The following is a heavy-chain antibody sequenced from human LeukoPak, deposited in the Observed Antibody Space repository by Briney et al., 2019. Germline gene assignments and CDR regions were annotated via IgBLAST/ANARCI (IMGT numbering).Heavy chain of an antibody. J-gene: IGHJ5*02. D-gene: IGHD2-8*01. V-gene: IGHV1-2*02. CDR3: ARDLLGYCTNGVCYGVDP. CDR2: INPNSGGT. Sequence: ASVTVSCKASGYTFTGYYMHWVRQAPGQGLEWMGWINPNSGGTNYAQKFQGRVTMTRDTSISTAYMELSRLRSDDTAVYYCARDLLGYCTNGVCYGVDPWGQGTLVTVSS. CDR1: GYTFTGYY.